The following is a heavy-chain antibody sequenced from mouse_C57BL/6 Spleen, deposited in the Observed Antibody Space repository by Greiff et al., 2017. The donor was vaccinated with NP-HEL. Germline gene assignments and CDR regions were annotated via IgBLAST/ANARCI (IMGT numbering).Heavy chain of an antibody. J-gene: IGHJ2*01. CDR3: AREQVTSFDY. CDR2: IYPGDGDT. Sequence: QVQLKESGAELVKPGASVKISCKASGYAFSSYWMNWVKQRPGKGLEWIGQIYPGDGDTNYNGKFKGKATLTADKSSSTAYMQLSSLTSEDSAVYFCAREQVTSFDYWGQGTTLTVSS. V-gene: IGHV1-80*01. D-gene: IGHD2-2*01. CDR1: GYAFSSYW.